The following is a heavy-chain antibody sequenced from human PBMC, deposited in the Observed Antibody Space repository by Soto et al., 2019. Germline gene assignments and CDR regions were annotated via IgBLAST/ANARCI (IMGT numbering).Heavy chain of an antibody. D-gene: IGHD7-27*01. CDR2: ISGSGGST. V-gene: IGHV3-23*01. CDR3: AKAWGIDY. Sequence: GGSLRLSCAASGFTFSSYAMSWVRQAPGKGLEWVSAISGSGGSTYYADSVKGRFAISRDNSKNTLYLQMDSLRVEDTAIYYCAKAWGIDYWGQGTLVTVSS. CDR1: GFTFSSYA. J-gene: IGHJ4*02.